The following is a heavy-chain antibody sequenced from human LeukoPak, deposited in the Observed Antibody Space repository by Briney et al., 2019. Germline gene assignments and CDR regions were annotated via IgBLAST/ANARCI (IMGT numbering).Heavy chain of an antibody. J-gene: IGHJ4*02. CDR3: TRGNQVLLYFFDY. D-gene: IGHD2-2*01. Sequence: PGRSLRLSCTASGFTFSDYAMSWVRQAPGKGLEWVGFIRSKAYGGTTEYAASVKGRFTISRDDSKSIAYLEMNSLITEDTAVYYCTRGNQVLLYFFDYWGQGTLATVPS. V-gene: IGHV3-49*04. CDR1: GFTFSDYA. CDR2: IRSKAYGGTT.